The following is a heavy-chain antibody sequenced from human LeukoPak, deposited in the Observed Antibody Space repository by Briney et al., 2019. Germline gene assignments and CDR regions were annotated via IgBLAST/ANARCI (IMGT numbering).Heavy chain of an antibody. D-gene: IGHD2-21*02. CDR1: GDSIISSY. Sequence: PSETLSLTCTVSGDSIISSYWSWIRQPPRKGLEWIAYIKFNGKTDYNPPLKSRVTISLDTSKNQFSLILNSVTTADTAVYYCARAPPRRCPGNDCYPIFDFWGQGSLVTVSS. J-gene: IGHJ4*02. CDR2: IKFNGKT. CDR3: ARAPPRRCPGNDCYPIFDF. V-gene: IGHV4-59*01.